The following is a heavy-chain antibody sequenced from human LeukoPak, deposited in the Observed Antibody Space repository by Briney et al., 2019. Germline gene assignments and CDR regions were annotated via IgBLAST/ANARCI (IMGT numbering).Heavy chain of an antibody. Sequence: SETLSLTCTVSGGSISSYYWSWIRQPPGKGLEWIGYIYYSGSTNYNPSLKSQVTISVDTSKNQFSLKLSSVTAADTAVYYCARVGRKNWFDPWGQGTLVTVSS. CDR2: IYYSGST. CDR1: GGSISSYY. CDR3: ARVGRKNWFDP. D-gene: IGHD3-10*01. J-gene: IGHJ5*02. V-gene: IGHV4-59*01.